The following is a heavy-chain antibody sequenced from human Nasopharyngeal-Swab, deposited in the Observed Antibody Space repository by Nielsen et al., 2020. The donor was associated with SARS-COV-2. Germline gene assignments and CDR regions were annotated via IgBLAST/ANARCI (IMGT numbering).Heavy chain of an antibody. V-gene: IGHV5-51*01. CDR3: ARHTLYGGNSGDY. Sequence: GEFLKISCQGVGYRFSSYWIGWVRQMPGKGLEWMGVIYPADSDTRYSPSFQGQVTISADKSIDTVYLQWNSLKASDTAMYYCARHTLYGGNSGDYWGQGTLVTVSS. J-gene: IGHJ4*02. CDR2: IYPADSDT. CDR1: GYRFSSYW. D-gene: IGHD4-23*01.